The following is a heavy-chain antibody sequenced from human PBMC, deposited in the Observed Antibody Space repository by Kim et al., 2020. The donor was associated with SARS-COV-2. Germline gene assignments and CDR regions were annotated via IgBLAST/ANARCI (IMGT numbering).Heavy chain of an antibody. Sequence: GGSLRLSCAASGFTFDDYAMHWVRQAPGKGLEWVSGISWNSGSIGYADSVKGRFTISRDNAKNSLYLQMNILRAEDTALYYYASYYSSTSCYLRVNYWGQGTLVTVSS. D-gene: IGHD2-2*01. CDR2: ISWNSGSI. CDR3: ASYYSSTSCYLRVNY. V-gene: IGHV3-9*01. CDR1: GFTFDDYA. J-gene: IGHJ4*02.